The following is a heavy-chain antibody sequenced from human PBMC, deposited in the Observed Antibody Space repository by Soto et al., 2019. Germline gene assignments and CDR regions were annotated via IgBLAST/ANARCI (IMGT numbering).Heavy chain of an antibody. V-gene: IGHV3-23*01. CDR3: GKGGSKGWYDAFDI. D-gene: IGHD6-19*01. CDR1: GFTFSSYV. J-gene: IGHJ3*02. CDR2: ISGSGGST. Sequence: EVQLLESGGGLVQPGGSLRLSCAASGFTFSSYVMNWVRQAPGKGLEWVSTISGSGGSTYYADSVEGRFTFSRDNSKNTLHLLMNSLRAEDTAVYYCGKGGSKGWYDAFDIWGQGTMVTVSS.